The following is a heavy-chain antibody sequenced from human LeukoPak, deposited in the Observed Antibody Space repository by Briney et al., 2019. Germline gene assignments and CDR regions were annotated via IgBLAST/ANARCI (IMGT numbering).Heavy chain of an antibody. CDR2: IRSKANNYAT. V-gene: IGHV3-73*01. D-gene: IGHD3-22*01. Sequence: GGSLRLSCAASGFTFSTYVMGWVRQASGKGLEWVGRIRSKANNYATEYVASVEGRFTISRDDSKNTAYLQMNSLKTEDTAVYYCTSTYDSSPWGQGTLVTVSS. CDR3: TSTYDSSP. CDR1: GFTFSTYV. J-gene: IGHJ4*02.